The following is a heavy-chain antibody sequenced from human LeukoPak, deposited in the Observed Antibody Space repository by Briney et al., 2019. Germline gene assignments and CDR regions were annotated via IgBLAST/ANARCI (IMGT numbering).Heavy chain of an antibody. CDR1: GGSLSSYS. CDR2: IYTSGST. V-gene: IGHV4-4*07. CDR3: ARDGTMVRGPYYYMDV. D-gene: IGHD3-10*01. J-gene: IGHJ6*03. Sequence: SETLSLTCTVSGGSLSSYSCSWIRQPAGKELEWIGRIYTSGSTHYNPSLKSRVTMSVDTSKNQFSLRLSSVTAADTAVYYCARDGTMVRGPYYYMDVWGKGTTVTVSS.